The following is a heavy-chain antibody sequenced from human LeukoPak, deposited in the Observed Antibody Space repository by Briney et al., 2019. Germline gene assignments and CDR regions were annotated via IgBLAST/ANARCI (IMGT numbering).Heavy chain of an antibody. V-gene: IGHV3-9*01. CDR1: GFTFSSYA. CDR2: ISWNSGSI. CDR3: AKGHPYDSSGYYLSRLYYFDY. J-gene: IGHJ4*02. D-gene: IGHD3-22*01. Sequence: GGSLRLSCAASGFTFSSYAMSWVRQAPGKGLEWVSGISWNSGSIGYADSVKGRFTISRDNAKNSLYLQMNSLRAEDTALYYCAKGHPYDSSGYYLSRLYYFDYWGQGTLVTVSS.